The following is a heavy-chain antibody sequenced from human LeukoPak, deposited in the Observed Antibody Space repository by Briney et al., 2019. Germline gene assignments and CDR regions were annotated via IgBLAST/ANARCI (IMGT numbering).Heavy chain of an antibody. V-gene: IGHV3-30*18. CDR3: AKERSTTTWYDH. CDR1: GFTFSSFG. CDR2: VSYDGSKK. D-gene: IGHD2-2*01. J-gene: IGHJ4*02. Sequence: GGSLRLSCVASGFTFSSFGMHWVRQAPGKGPEWMAVVSYDGSKKFYGDSVKGRFTISRDNSKNTVYLQMNSLRAEDTAVYYCAKERSTTTWYDHWGQGILVTVSS.